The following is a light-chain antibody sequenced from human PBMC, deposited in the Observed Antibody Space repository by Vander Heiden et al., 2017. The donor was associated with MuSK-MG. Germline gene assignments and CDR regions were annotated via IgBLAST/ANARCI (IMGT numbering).Light chain of an antibody. V-gene: IGLV2-23*02. CDR1: SSDVGKYKL. CDR3: CSYVGSSTWV. J-gene: IGLJ3*02. CDR2: EVN. Sequence: QSALTQPASVSGSPGPSNTIPCTGTSSDVGKYKLVSWYQQHPGKAPNLMIYEVNRRPSGVSNRFSCSKSGNTASLTISGHQAEDEADYYCCSYVGSSTWVFGGGTKLTVL.